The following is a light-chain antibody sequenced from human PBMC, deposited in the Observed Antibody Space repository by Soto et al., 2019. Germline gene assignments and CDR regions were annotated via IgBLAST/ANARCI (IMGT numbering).Light chain of an antibody. Sequence: EIVLTQSPVTLSLSPGERATLSCRASQSVSSNLAWYQQKPGQAPSLLIYGASSRATGIPDRFSGSGSGTDFTLTISRLEPEDFAVYYCQQYGSSPITFGQGTRLEIK. CDR2: GAS. J-gene: IGKJ5*01. CDR1: QSVSSN. V-gene: IGKV3-20*01. CDR3: QQYGSSPIT.